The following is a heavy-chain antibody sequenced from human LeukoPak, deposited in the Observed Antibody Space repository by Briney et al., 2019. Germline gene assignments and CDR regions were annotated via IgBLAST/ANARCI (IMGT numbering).Heavy chain of an antibody. CDR3: ARGRGDYDFWSGYYQLDY. Sequence: ASVKVSCKASGYTFTSYDINWVRQATGPGLGWMGWMDPNSGNTGYAQKVQGRVTMTRNTSISTAYMELSSLRSEDTAVYYCARGRGDYDFWSGYYQLDYWGQGTLVTVSS. D-gene: IGHD3-3*01. CDR2: MDPNSGNT. V-gene: IGHV1-8*01. J-gene: IGHJ4*02. CDR1: GYTFTSYD.